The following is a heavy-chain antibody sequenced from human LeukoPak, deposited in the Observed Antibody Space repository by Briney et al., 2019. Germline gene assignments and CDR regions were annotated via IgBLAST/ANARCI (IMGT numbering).Heavy chain of an antibody. CDR3: ARTAMTYVPIDY. Sequence: SETLSLTCAVYGGSFSGYYWSWIRQPPGKGLEWIGEINHSRSTNYNPSLKSRVTISVDTSKNQFSLKLSSVTAADTAVYYCARTAMTYVPIDYWGQGTLVTVSS. J-gene: IGHJ4*02. CDR2: INHSRST. D-gene: IGHD5-18*01. CDR1: GGSFSGYY. V-gene: IGHV4-34*01.